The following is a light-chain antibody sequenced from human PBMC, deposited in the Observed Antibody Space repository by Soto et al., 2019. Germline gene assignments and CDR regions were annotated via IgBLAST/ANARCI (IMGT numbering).Light chain of an antibody. CDR2: EVS. Sequence: QSVLTQPASVSGSPGQSITISCTGTSSDIGAYNYASWYQQYPGKAPKLMIYEVSNRPSGVSDRFSGSKSGNTASLTISGLQAEDEADYYCSSYTSSSTVVFGGGTKVTVL. J-gene: IGLJ2*01. V-gene: IGLV2-14*01. CDR3: SSYTSSSTVV. CDR1: SSDIGAYNY.